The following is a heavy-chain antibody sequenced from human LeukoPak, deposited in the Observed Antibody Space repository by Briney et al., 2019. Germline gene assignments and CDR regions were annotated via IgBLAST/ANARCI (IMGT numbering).Heavy chain of an antibody. V-gene: IGHV3-11*01. CDR2: ISNSGGAT. CDR3: ARESYYGSGTYFNSDS. Sequence: PGGSLRLSCAASGFTFSDYYMSWIRQAPGKGLEWVSYISNSGGATNYGDSVRGRFTISRDNSKNSLYLEMNSLRAEDTAIYFCARESYYGSGTYFNSDSWGQGILVTVSS. D-gene: IGHD3-10*01. CDR1: GFTFSDYY. J-gene: IGHJ4*02.